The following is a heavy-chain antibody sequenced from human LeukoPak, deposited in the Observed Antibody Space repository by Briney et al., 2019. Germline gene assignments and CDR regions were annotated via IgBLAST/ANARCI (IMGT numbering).Heavy chain of an antibody. CDR2: ISINGVNT. Sequence: PGGSLRLSCAASGFTFSSHAMYWVRQAPGKGLEYVSTISINGVNTYYADSVKGRFTISRDNSKDTLFLQMGSLRIEDTAVYYCARDLDGSYNFDYWGPGTLVTVSS. CDR1: GFTFSSHA. CDR3: ARDLDGSYNFDY. V-gene: IGHV3-64*02. D-gene: IGHD1-26*01. J-gene: IGHJ4*02.